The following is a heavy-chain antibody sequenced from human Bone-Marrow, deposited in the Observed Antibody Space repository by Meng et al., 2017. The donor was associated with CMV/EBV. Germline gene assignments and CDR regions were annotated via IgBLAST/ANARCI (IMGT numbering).Heavy chain of an antibody. CDR2: ISSGGIYI. V-gene: IGHV3-21*01. CDR3: ARDLYYHSSGYYGWGY. CDR1: FSFSSYS. Sequence: FSFSSYSMNWVRQAPGKGLEWVSFISSGGIYIYYADSVMGRLTISRDNAKNSLYLQMNSLRAEDTAVYYCARDLYYHSSGYYGWGYWGQGTLVTVSS. D-gene: IGHD3-22*01. J-gene: IGHJ4*02.